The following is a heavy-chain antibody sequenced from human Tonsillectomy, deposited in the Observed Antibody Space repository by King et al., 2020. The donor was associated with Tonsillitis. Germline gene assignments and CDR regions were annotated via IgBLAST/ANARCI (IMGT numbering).Heavy chain of an antibody. Sequence: VQLVESGGGLVQPGGSLRLSCAASGFTFSSYAMSWVRQAPGKGLEWGSAISGRGGTTYHADSVKGRFTISRDNSKKTLYLQMNSLRAEDTAVYYCAKGVGEVITICGVVIPAFDIWGQGTMVTVSS. CDR2: ISGRGGTT. V-gene: IGHV3-23*04. CDR3: AKGVGEVITICGVVIPAFDI. J-gene: IGHJ3*02. D-gene: IGHD3-3*01. CDR1: GFTFSSYA.